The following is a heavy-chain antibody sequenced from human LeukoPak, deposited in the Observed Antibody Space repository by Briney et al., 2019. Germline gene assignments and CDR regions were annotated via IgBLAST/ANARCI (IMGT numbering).Heavy chain of an antibody. J-gene: IGHJ4*02. CDR3: ARDGSGSYYLY. V-gene: IGHV3-20*04. CDR1: GFTFDDYG. Sequence: GGSLRLSCTASGFTFDDYGMSWARHAPGKGLEWVSGINWNGGSTGYADSVKGRFTISRDNAKNSLYLQMNSLRAEDTAVYYCARDGSGSYYLYWGQGTLVTVSS. D-gene: IGHD1-26*01. CDR2: INWNGGST.